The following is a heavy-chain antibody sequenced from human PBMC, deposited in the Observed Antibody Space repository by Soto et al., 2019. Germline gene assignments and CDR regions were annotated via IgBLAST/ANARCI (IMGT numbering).Heavy chain of an antibody. Sequence: QVQLVQSGAEVKKPGASVKVSCKASGYTFTTYGMSWVRQAPGQGLDWMGWISTYNGNTKYAERLQGRVTTTTDTTTSTAYMELRSLTSDDTAVYYCARGPTDYYDNSGNYFLDYWGQGTLGTVSS. CDR2: ISTYNGNT. D-gene: IGHD3-22*01. CDR1: GYTFTTYG. J-gene: IGHJ4*02. CDR3: ARGPTDYYDNSGNYFLDY. V-gene: IGHV1-18*01.